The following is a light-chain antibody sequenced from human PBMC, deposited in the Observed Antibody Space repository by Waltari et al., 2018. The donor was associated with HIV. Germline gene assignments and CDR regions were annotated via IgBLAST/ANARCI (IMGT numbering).Light chain of an antibody. CDR3: CSYAGSGLV. Sequence: QSALTQSASVSGSPGQSITISCTGTSSDVGAYTLVSWYQQHPSEVPKLLIYEVTKRPAGVSTRFSGSKAGNTASLTISGLQAEDEADYYCCSYAGSGLVFGGGTKLTVL. V-gene: IGLV2-23*02. CDR1: SSDVGAYTL. J-gene: IGLJ3*02. CDR2: EVT.